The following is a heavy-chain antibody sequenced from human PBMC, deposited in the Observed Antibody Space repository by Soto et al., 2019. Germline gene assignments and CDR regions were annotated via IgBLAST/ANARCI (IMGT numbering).Heavy chain of an antibody. Sequence: SVKLSCKASGGTGSSYAISWVRQAPGQGLEWMGGIIPIFGTARYAQKFQGRVTITADETSSTAYIGLSSLTSEDTAVYYCARGSEDYYESSGYGPCLYGIDFWGKVTTVTDSS. D-gene: IGHD3-22*01. J-gene: IGHJ6*01. CDR2: IIPIFGTA. V-gene: IGHV1-69*13. CDR1: GGTGSSYA. CDR3: ARGSEDYYESSGYGPCLYGIDF.